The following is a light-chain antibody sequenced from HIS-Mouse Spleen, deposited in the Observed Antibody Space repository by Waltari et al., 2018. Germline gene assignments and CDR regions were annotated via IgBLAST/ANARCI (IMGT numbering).Light chain of an antibody. J-gene: IGLJ3*02. CDR3: SSYTSSSWV. Sequence: QSALTQPASVSGSPGQSITISCTGTSSDVGGYNYVSWYQQHPGKAPKLMIYDVSNRPAGVSNRFSCSKSGNTASLTISGLQAEDEADYYCSSYTSSSWVFGGGTKLTVL. CDR2: DVS. CDR1: SSDVGGYNY. V-gene: IGLV2-14*03.